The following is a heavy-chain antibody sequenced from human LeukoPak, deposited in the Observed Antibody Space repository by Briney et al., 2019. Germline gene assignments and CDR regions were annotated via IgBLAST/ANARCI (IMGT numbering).Heavy chain of an antibody. J-gene: IGHJ4*02. Sequence: GGSLRLSCAASGFTFDDYAMHWVRQAPGKGLEWVSGISWNSGSTYYADSVKGRFTISRDNSKNTLYLQMNSLRAEDTAVYYCAKSPQLWLHPPGYWGQGTLVTVSS. CDR2: ISWNSGST. CDR1: GFTFDDYA. D-gene: IGHD5-18*01. V-gene: IGHV3-23*01. CDR3: AKSPQLWLHPPGY.